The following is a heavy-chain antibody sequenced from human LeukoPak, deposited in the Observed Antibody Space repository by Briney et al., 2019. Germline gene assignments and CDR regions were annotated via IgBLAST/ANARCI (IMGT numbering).Heavy chain of an antibody. Sequence: SETLSLTCAVYGGSFSGYYWSWIRQPPGKGLEWIGEINHSGSTNYNPSLKSRVTISVDTSKNQFSLKLSSVTAADTAVYYCARERVWRYCGGDSRSWFDPWGQGTLVTVSS. CDR1: GGSFSGYY. CDR3: ARERVWRYCGGDSRSWFDP. J-gene: IGHJ5*02. D-gene: IGHD2-21*02. CDR2: INHSGST. V-gene: IGHV4-34*01.